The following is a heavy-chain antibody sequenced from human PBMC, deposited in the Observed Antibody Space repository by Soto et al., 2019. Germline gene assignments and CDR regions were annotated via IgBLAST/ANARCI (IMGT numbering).Heavy chain of an antibody. D-gene: IGHD3-3*01. J-gene: IGHJ3*02. V-gene: IGHV3-74*01. CDR1: GFTFSSYW. Sequence: GGSLRLSCAASGFTFSSYWMHWVRQAPGKGLVWVSRINGDGSSTSYADSVKGRFTISRDNAKNTLYLQMNSLRAEDTAVYYCARVAYYDLWSGYAFDIWGQGTMVTVSS. CDR3: ARVAYYDLWSGYAFDI. CDR2: INGDGSST.